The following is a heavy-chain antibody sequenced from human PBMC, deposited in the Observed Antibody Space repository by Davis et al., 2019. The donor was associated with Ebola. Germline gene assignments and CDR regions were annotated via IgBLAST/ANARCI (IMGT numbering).Heavy chain of an antibody. D-gene: IGHD6-19*01. J-gene: IGHJ6*04. Sequence: MPSETLSPTCPLSGRSTSSISYYWGWTLQPPGKGLEWIGSIYYSGSTYYNPCLKTRVTITVDTSKNQFSLKLSSVTAADTAVYYCARWSSGWSPYDYYGMDVWGKGTTVTVSS. CDR1: GRSTSSISYY. V-gene: IGHV4-39*01. CDR2: IYYSGST. CDR3: ARWSSGWSPYDYYGMDV.